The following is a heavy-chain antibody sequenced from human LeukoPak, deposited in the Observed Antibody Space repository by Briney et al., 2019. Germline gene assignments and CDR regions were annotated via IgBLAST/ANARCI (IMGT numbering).Heavy chain of an antibody. CDR1: GFTFSSYA. D-gene: IGHD6-19*01. V-gene: IGHV3-23*01. CDR3: TKKGAVAGPYYCYF. Sequence: PGGSLRLSCAASGFTFSSYAMSWVRQAPGKGLEWVSAISGSGGSTYYADSVKGRFTISRDNSKNTLYLQMNSLRAEDTAVYYCTKKGAVAGPYYCYFWGQGNVVSVS. J-gene: IGHJ4*02. CDR2: ISGSGGST.